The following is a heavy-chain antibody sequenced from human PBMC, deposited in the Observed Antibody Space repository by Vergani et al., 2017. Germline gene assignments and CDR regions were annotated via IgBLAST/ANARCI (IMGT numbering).Heavy chain of an antibody. J-gene: IGHJ4*02. Sequence: QVQLQQWGAGLLKPSETLSLTCAVYGGSFSGYYWSWIRQPPGKGLEWIGEINHSGSTNYNPSLKSRVTISVDTSKNQFSLKLSSVTAADTAVYYCARDLGGTTNYWGQGTLVTVSS. V-gene: IGHV4-34*01. CDR1: GGSFSGYY. CDR3: ARDLGGTTNY. CDR2: INHSGST. D-gene: IGHD1-1*01.